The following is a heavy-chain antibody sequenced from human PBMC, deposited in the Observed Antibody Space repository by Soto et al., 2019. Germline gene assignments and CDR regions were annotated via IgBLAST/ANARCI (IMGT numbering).Heavy chain of an antibody. Sequence: ETVSLTCTVSGGSVSSGSYYWSWIRQPPGKGLEWIGYIYYSGSTNYNPSLKSRVTISVDTSKNQFSLKLSSVTAADPAVYYCASGGYYSYYGMDVWGQGTTVTVPS. CDR1: GGSVSSGSYY. CDR2: IYYSGST. CDR3: ASGGYYSYYGMDV. J-gene: IGHJ6*02. V-gene: IGHV4-61*01.